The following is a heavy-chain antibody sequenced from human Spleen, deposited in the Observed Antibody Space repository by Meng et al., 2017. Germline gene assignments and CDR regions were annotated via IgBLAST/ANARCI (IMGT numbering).Heavy chain of an antibody. J-gene: IGHJ4*02. Sequence: PSETLSLTCTVSGGSFSGYYWSWIRQPPGKGLEWIGEINHSGSANYNPSLGSRATISVDTSQNNLSLKLSSVTAADSAVYYCARGPTTMAHDFDYWGQGTLVTVSS. D-gene: IGHD4-11*01. CDR2: INHSGSA. CDR3: ARGPTTMAHDFDY. V-gene: IGHV4-34*01. CDR1: GGSFSGYY.